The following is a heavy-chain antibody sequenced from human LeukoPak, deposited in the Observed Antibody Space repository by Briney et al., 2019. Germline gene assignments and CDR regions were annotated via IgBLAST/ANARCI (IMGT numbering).Heavy chain of an antibody. CDR2: ISYDGSNK. CDR3: ARRSTSPSYYFDY. J-gene: IGHJ4*02. D-gene: IGHD2-2*01. CDR1: GFTFSSYA. V-gene: IGHV3-30-3*01. Sequence: GGSLRLSCAASGFTFSSYAMHWVRQAPGKGLEWVAVISYDGSNKYYADSVKGRFTISRDNSKNTLYLQMNSLRAEDTAVYYCARRSTSPSYYFDYWGQGTLVTVSS.